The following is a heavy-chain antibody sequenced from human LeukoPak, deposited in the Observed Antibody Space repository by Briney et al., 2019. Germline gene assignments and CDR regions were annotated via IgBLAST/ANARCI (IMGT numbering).Heavy chain of an antibody. D-gene: IGHD3-10*01. CDR3: VRLAFGAFDI. Sequence: GGSLRLSCEASGFSFSSYWMTWVRQPPGKGPEWVANIKQDESERYSVDSVKGRFTISRDNAKNSLYLQMNSLRAEDTAVYYCVRLAFGAFDIWGQGTMVTVSS. CDR1: GFSFSSYW. V-gene: IGHV3-7*01. J-gene: IGHJ3*02. CDR2: IKQDESER.